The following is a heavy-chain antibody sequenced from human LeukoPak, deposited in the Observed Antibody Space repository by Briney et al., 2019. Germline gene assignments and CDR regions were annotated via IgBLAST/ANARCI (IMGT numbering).Heavy chain of an antibody. CDR1: GFTFSSYA. D-gene: IGHD2-2*01. CDR2: ISGSGGST. V-gene: IGHV3-23*01. J-gene: IGHJ4*02. CDR3: AKDSEVAPAAQFDY. Sequence: GGSLRLSCAASGFTFSSYAMSWVRQAPGKGLEWVSAISGSGGSTYYADSVKGRFTISRDNSKNTLYLQVNSLRAEDTAVYYCAKDSEVAPAAQFDYWGQGTLVTVSS.